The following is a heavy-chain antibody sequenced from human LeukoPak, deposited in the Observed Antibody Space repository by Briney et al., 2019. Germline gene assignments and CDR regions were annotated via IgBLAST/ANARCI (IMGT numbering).Heavy chain of an antibody. CDR2: IIPIFGTA. V-gene: IGHV1-69*05. J-gene: IGHJ4*02. CDR3: AVPVGVMGSGYPGDFDY. Sequence: GASVKVSCKASGGTFSSYAISWVRQAPGQGLEWMGGIIPIFGTANYAQKFQGRVTITTDESTSTAYMELSSLRSEDTAVYYCAVPVGVMGSGYPGDFDYWGQGTLVTVSS. CDR1: GGTFSSYA. D-gene: IGHD3-22*01.